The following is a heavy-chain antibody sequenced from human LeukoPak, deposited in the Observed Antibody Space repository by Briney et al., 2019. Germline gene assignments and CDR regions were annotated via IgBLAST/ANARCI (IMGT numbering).Heavy chain of an antibody. V-gene: IGHV3-21*01. CDR3: ARLAAAGTKYYYYYMDV. CDR2: ISSSSSYI. D-gene: IGHD6-13*01. CDR1: GFTFSSYS. J-gene: IGHJ6*03. Sequence: GGSLRLSCAASGFTFSSYSMNWVRQAPGKGLEWVSSISSSSSYIYYADSVKGRFTISGDNAKNSLYLQMNSLRAEDTAVYYCARLAAAGTKYYYYYMDVWGKGTTVTVSS.